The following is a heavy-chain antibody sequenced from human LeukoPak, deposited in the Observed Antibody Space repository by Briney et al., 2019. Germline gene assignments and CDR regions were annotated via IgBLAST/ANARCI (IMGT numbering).Heavy chain of an antibody. V-gene: IGHV4-61*02. CDR3: ARDLRYSSGWSASGVDV. CDR2: IYTSGST. D-gene: IGHD6-19*01. Sequence: PSETLSLTCTVSGGSISSGSYYWSWIRQPAGKGLEWIGRIYTSGSTNHNPSLKSRVTISVDTSKNQFSLKLNSVTAADTAVYYCARDLRYSSGWSASGVDVWGKGTTVTISS. J-gene: IGHJ6*04. CDR1: GGSISSGSYY.